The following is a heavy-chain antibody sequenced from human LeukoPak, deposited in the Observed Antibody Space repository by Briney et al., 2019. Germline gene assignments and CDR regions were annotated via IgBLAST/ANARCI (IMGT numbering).Heavy chain of an antibody. CDR1: GGSISSSNW. Sequence: SGTLSLTCAVSGGSISSSNWWSWVRQPPGKGLEWIGEIYHSGSTNYNPSLKSRVTISVDTSKNQFSLKLSSVTAADTAVYYCARDMYHDAFDIWGQGTMVTVSS. CDR3: ARDMYHDAFDI. D-gene: IGHD2-2*01. CDR2: IYHSGST. J-gene: IGHJ3*02. V-gene: IGHV4-4*02.